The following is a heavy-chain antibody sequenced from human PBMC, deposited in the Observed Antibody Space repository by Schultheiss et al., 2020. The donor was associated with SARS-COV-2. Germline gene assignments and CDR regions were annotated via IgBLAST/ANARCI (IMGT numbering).Heavy chain of an antibody. Sequence: GGSLRLSCAASGFTVSSNYMSWVRQAPGKGLEWVSAISGSGGSTYYADSVKGRFTISRDNSKNTLYLQMNSLRAEDTAVYYCARGGRDGYNWAMNYFDYWGQGTLVTVSS. CDR3: ARGGRDGYNWAMNYFDY. D-gene: IGHD5-24*01. CDR2: ISGSGGST. J-gene: IGHJ4*02. V-gene: IGHV3-23*01. CDR1: GFTVSSNY.